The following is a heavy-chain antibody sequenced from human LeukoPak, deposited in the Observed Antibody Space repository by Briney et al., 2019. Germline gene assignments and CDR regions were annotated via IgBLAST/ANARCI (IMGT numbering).Heavy chain of an antibody. CDR3: ARRPHVPGTMDY. D-gene: IGHD6-19*01. CDR2: ISAYDGNT. J-gene: IGHJ4*02. CDR1: GYTFTNFG. V-gene: IGHV1-18*01. Sequence: ASVKVSCKASGYTFTNFGISWVRQAPGQGLEWMGWISAYDGNTNYAQKLQGRVTMTTDTSTSTAYMELRSLRSDDTAFYYCARRPHVPGTMDYWGQGTLVTVSS.